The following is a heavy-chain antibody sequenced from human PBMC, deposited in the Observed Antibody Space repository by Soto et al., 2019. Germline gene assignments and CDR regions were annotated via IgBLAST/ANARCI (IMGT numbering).Heavy chain of an antibody. V-gene: IGHV3-74*01. Sequence: EVQLVESGGGSVQPGGSLRLSCAASGFSLRDYYMHWVRQAPGKGLVWVSHINGDGSIIDHADSVKGRFTISRDNAKNTLYLQMDSLKAEDAAVYYCGTGGVTASCDHWGQGILVTVSS. CDR1: GFSLRDYY. CDR3: GTGGVTASCDH. J-gene: IGHJ4*02. D-gene: IGHD3-3*01. CDR2: INGDGSII.